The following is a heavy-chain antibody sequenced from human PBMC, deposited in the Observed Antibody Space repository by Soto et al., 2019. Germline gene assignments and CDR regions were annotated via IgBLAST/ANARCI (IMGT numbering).Heavy chain of an antibody. V-gene: IGHV2-26*01. D-gene: IGHD3-22*01. J-gene: IGHJ4*02. CDR1: GFSLSNPRMG. Sequence: SGPTLVNPTETLTLTCTVSGFSLSNPRMGVSWIRQPPGKALEWLAHIFSNDEKSYSASLKSRLTISRDTSKSQVVLTMTNMDPVDTATYYCARIQRISMIVVSKPYFDYWGQGALVTVSS. CDR3: ARIQRISMIVVSKPYFDY. CDR2: IFSNDEK.